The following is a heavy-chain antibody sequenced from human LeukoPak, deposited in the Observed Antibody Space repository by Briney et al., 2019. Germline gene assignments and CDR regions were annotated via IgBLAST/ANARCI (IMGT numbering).Heavy chain of an antibody. Sequence: GGSLRLSCVASGFTFSNYWMSWVRQAPGKGLECVANIKEDGSEKYYVDSVKGRFTISRDNAKNSLYLQMNSLRAEDTAVYYCARDGVYYDSRHDAFDIWGQGTMVTVSS. CDR3: ARDGVYYDSRHDAFDI. CDR2: IKEDGSEK. J-gene: IGHJ3*02. V-gene: IGHV3-7*01. CDR1: GFTFSNYW. D-gene: IGHD3-22*01.